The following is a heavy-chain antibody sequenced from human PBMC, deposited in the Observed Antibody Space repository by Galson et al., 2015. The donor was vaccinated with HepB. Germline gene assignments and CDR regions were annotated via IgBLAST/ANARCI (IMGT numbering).Heavy chain of an antibody. CDR1: GGSISSYY. CDR3: ASGRQWTGDYPHYYYYNYMDV. CDR2: IYYKGST. J-gene: IGHJ6*03. Sequence: SETLSLTCSVSGGSISSYYWSWIRQPPGKGLEWIGYIYYKGSTNYNPSLKSRVTISVDTSKNQFSLRLTSVTAADTAVYYCASGRQWTGDYPHYYYYNYMDVWGKGTTVTVSS. V-gene: IGHV4-59*01. D-gene: IGHD3/OR15-3a*01.